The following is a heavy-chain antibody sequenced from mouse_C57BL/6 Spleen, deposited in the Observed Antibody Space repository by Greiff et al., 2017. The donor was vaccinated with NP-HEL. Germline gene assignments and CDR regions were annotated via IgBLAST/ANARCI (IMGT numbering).Heavy chain of an antibody. CDR1: GYSFTGYF. Sequence: VQLKESGPELVKPGDSVKISCKASGYSFTGYFMNWVMQSHGKSLEWIGRINPYNGDTFYNQKFKGKATLTVDKSSSTAHMELRSLTSEDSAVYYCARDDGYHFAYWGQGTLVTVSA. D-gene: IGHD2-3*01. CDR2: INPYNGDT. CDR3: ARDDGYHFAY. V-gene: IGHV1-20*01. J-gene: IGHJ3*01.